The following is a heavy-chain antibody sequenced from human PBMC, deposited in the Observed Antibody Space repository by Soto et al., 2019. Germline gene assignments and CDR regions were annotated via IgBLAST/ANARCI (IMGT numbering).Heavy chain of an antibody. D-gene: IGHD6-13*01. CDR1: GFTFDDYV. CDR3: VKDESINWYSGHFRH. V-gene: IGHV3-9*01. Sequence: GGSLRLSCAASGFTFDDYVMHWVRQVPGKGLEWVSGINWNSGSIGYGDSVKGRFAISRDNAKNSLHLQMNSLSAEDTAFYYCVKDESINWYSGHFRHWGQGTQVTVSS. CDR2: INWNSGSI. J-gene: IGHJ1*01.